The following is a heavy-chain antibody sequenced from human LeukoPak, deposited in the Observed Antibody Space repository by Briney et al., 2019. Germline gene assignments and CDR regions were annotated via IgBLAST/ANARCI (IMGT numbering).Heavy chain of an antibody. V-gene: IGHV4-4*07. CDR3: ARALWFGTSYYFDY. Sequence: SETLSLTCTVSGGSISSYYWSWIRQPAGKGLEWIGRIYTSGSTNYNPSLKSRVTISVDKSKNQFSLKLSSVTAADTVVYYCARALWFGTSYYFDYWGQGTLVTVSS. J-gene: IGHJ4*02. CDR2: IYTSGST. D-gene: IGHD3-10*01. CDR1: GGSISSYY.